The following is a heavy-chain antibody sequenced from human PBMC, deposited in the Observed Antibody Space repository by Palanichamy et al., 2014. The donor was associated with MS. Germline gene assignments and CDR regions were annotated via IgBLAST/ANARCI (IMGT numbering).Heavy chain of an antibody. D-gene: IGHD2-8*02. Sequence: QVHLVQSGAEVKKPGSSVKVSCKAPGDSFNSYGFNWVRQAPGQGLEWMGGIIPLIGTVKYGQRFQGRVTISADDSTNAVNMELSSLTSGDTAVFYCARITGGDGMDVWGQGTTVIAS. CDR1: GDSFNSYG. CDR2: IIPLIGTV. V-gene: IGHV1-69*01. CDR3: ARITGGDGMDV. J-gene: IGHJ6*02.